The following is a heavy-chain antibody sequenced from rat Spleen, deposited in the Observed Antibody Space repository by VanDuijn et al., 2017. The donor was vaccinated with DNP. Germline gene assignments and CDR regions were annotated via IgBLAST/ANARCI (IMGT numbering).Heavy chain of an antibody. D-gene: IGHD1-7*01. CDR1: GYSITSNY. V-gene: IGHV3-1*01. J-gene: IGHJ2*01. CDR2: INYSGYT. CDR3: ARWTRYFDY. Sequence: EVYLQESGPGLVKPSQSLSLTCSVTGYSITSNYWGWIRKFPGNKMEWIGHINYSGYTSYNPSLKSRLSITRDTSKNHFFLHLNSVTTEDTATYYCARWTRYFDYWGQGVMVTVSS.